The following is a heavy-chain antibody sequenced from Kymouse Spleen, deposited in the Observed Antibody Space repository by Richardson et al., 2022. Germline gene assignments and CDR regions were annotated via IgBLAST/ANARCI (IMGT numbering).Heavy chain of an antibody. CDR1: GGSISSSSYY. D-gene: IGHD3-22*01. CDR2: IYYSGST. V-gene: IGHV4-39*01. Sequence: QLQLQESGPGLVKPSETLSLTCTVSGGSISSSSYYWGWIRQPPGKGLEWIGSIYYSGSTYYNPSLKSRVTISVDTSKNQFSLKLSSVTAADTAVYYCARQTYYYDSSGYPYFDYWGQGTLVTVSS. J-gene: IGHJ4*02. CDR3: ARQTYYYDSSGYPYFDY.